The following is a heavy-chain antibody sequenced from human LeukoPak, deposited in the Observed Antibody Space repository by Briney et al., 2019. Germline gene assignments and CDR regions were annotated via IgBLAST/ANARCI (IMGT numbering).Heavy chain of an antibody. J-gene: IGHJ3*02. CDR2: ISYTGST. Sequence: SETLSLTCTVSGGSISSYYWSWIRQPPGKGLEWIGYISYTGSTNYNPSLKSRVTISLDTSKSQFSLNLSSVTAADTAVYYCARDPISATTHAFDIWGQGTMVTVSS. D-gene: IGHD1-1*01. V-gene: IGHV4-59*01. CDR1: GGSISSYY. CDR3: ARDPISATTHAFDI.